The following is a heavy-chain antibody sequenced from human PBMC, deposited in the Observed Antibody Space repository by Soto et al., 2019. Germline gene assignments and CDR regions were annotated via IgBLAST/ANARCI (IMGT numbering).Heavy chain of an antibody. V-gene: IGHV3-21*01. D-gene: IGHD2-2*01. CDR3: AREDSIIIPAVSDF. J-gene: IGHJ4*02. CDR2: ISKSDYT. CDR1: GFAFNNYG. Sequence: PWGSLRLSCTVSGFAFNNYGINWVRQAPGKGLEWVSSISKSDYTYYSDSVKGRFTISRDNAKNSVSLQMNTLRVEDTAVYYCAREDSIIIPAVSDFWGQGTQVTVSS.